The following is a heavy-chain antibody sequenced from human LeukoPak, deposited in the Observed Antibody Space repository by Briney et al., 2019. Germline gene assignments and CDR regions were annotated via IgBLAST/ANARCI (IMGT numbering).Heavy chain of an antibody. V-gene: IGHV3-21*05. D-gene: IGHD2-15*01. CDR1: GFTFSSYA. Sequence: GGSLRLSCAASGFTFSSYAMSWVRQAPGKGLEWVSYISSSSSYTNYADSVKGRFTISRDNSKNTLYLQMNSLRAEDTAVYYCAREPTPPPVVAATIYYYYGMDVWGQGTTVTVSS. CDR2: ISSSSSYT. J-gene: IGHJ6*02. CDR3: AREPTPPPVVAATIYYYYGMDV.